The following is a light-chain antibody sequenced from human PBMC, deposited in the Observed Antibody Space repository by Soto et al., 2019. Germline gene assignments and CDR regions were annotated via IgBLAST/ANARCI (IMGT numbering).Light chain of an antibody. V-gene: IGKV3-11*01. CDR3: QQYRMSPNT. CDR1: QNIDIY. J-gene: IGKJ1*01. Sequence: EVVLTQSPGTLSLSPGERATLSCRASQNIDIYLAWYQQKPGQAPRLLIYDAFQRAAGIPARFSGSGSGTDFTLTITSLEPEDFAVYYCQQYRMSPNTFGQGTRVQIK. CDR2: DAF.